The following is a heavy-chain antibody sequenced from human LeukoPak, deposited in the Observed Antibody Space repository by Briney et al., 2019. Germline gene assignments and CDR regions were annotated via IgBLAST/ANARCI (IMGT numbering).Heavy chain of an antibody. Sequence: SETLSLTCTVSGGSISNYYWSWIRQPPGKGLEWIGYTFYSGSTSYNPSLKSRVTISVDTSENQFSLRLNSVTAADTAVYYCARHPSSSWSFDYWGQGTLVTVSS. V-gene: IGHV4-59*08. D-gene: IGHD6-13*01. CDR3: ARHPSSSWSFDY. CDR2: TFYSGST. CDR1: GGSISNYY. J-gene: IGHJ4*02.